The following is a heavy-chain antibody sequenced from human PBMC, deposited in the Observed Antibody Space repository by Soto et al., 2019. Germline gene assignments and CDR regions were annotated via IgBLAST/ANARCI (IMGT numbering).Heavy chain of an antibody. V-gene: IGHV3-48*02. CDR1: GFTFSSYS. J-gene: IGHJ4*02. Sequence: PGGSLRLSCAASGFTFSSYSMNWVRQAPGKGLERVSYIRSSSTPIYYADSVKGRFTISRDNVKNSVYLQMNGLRDEDSAVYFCARLEGLATISYYFDIWGPGALVTVSS. CDR3: ARLEGLATISYYFDI. CDR2: IRSSSTPI. D-gene: IGHD3-9*01.